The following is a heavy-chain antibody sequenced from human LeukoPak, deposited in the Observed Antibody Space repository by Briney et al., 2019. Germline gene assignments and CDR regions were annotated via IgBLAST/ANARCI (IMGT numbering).Heavy chain of an antibody. CDR3: ATDDRDSTAMATIPLHY. J-gene: IGHJ4*02. CDR1: GYTFTDYY. D-gene: IGHD5-18*01. Sequence: ASVKVSCKVSGYTFTDYYMHWVQQAPGKGLEWMGLVDPEDGETIYAEKFQGRVTITADTSTDTAYMELSSLRYEDTAVYYCATDDRDSTAMATIPLHYWGQGTLVTVSS. V-gene: IGHV1-69-2*01. CDR2: VDPEDGET.